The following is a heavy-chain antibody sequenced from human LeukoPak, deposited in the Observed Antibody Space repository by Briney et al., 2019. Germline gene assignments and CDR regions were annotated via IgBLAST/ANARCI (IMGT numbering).Heavy chain of an antibody. CDR1: GGSISSSSYY. D-gene: IGHD5-18*01. V-gene: IGHV4-39*01. CDR2: IYYTGSA. Sequence: SETLSLTCTVSGGSISSSSYYWGWIRQPPGKGLEWIGSIYYTGSAHYNPSLKSRVSISVDTSKNQFSLKLSSVTAADTAVYYCARRGYGRNYFDYWGQGTQVTVSS. CDR3: ARRGYGRNYFDY. J-gene: IGHJ4*02.